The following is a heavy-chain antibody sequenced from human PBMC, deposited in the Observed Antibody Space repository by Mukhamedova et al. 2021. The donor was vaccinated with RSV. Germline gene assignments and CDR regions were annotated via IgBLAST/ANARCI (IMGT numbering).Heavy chain of an antibody. Sequence: GSNHYYADSVKGRFTISRDNSKNTLFLQMNSLRPEDTAMYYCARVSTRAPVGAVATDDFWGQGTLVTVSS. D-gene: IGHD1-26*01. CDR3: ARVSTRAPVGAVATDDF. J-gene: IGHJ4*02. CDR2: GSNH. V-gene: IGHV3-30*01.